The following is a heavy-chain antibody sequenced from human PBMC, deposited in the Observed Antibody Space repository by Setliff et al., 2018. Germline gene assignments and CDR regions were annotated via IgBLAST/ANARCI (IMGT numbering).Heavy chain of an antibody. D-gene: IGHD1-26*01. Sequence: GESLKISCKGSGYIFTRYWIGWVRQMPGKGLEFMGVINPGGSDTRYSPSFQGQVTVSADKSITTAYLQWNSLRASDTAMYYCVRAVDSGTYYGTRPYYFDYWGQRTLVTVSS. CDR1: GYIFTRYW. J-gene: IGHJ4*02. V-gene: IGHV5-51*01. CDR3: VRAVDSGTYYGTRPYYFDY. CDR2: INPGGSDT.